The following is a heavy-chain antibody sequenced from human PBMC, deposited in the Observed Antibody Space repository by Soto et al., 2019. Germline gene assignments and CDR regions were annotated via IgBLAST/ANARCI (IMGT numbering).Heavy chain of an antibody. CDR3: ARDLGFGLSDY. J-gene: IGHJ4*02. D-gene: IGHD3-10*01. CDR1: GYTFTSYA. CDR2: INAGNGNT. Sequence: QVQLVQSGAEVKKPGASVKVSCKASGYTFTSYAMHWVRQAPGQRLEWMGWINAGNGNTKYSQKFQGRVTITRDTSASTAYMELSGLRSEDTALYSCARDLGFGLSDYWRQGTPVTVSS. V-gene: IGHV1-3*01.